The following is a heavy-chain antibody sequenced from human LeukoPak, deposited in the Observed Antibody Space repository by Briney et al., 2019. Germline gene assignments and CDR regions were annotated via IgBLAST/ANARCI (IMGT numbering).Heavy chain of an antibody. CDR3: ARLSDCSGSSTPH. CDR2: IYTSGST. D-gene: IGHD2-15*01. J-gene: IGHJ4*02. V-gene: IGHV4-4*07. Sequence: SETLSLTCTVSGGSISSYYLSWIRQPAGKGLEWIGRIYTSGSTNYNPSLKSRVTMSVDTSKNQFSLKLSSVTAADTAVYYCARLSDCSGSSTPHWGQGTLVTVSS. CDR1: GGSISSYY.